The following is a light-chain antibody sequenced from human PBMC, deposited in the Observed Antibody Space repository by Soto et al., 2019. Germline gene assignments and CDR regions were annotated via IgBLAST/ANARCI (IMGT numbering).Light chain of an antibody. J-gene: IGLJ2*01. V-gene: IGLV1-47*01. CDR2: RNN. CDR1: SSNIGTNY. Sequence: QAVVTQPPSASGTPGQRVTISCSGSSSNIGTNYVYWYQQVPGTAPKLLIYRNNQRPSGVPDRFSGSKSGTSASLAISGLRSEDEADYYCATWDDSLSAHVVFGGGTKLTVL. CDR3: ATWDDSLSAHVV.